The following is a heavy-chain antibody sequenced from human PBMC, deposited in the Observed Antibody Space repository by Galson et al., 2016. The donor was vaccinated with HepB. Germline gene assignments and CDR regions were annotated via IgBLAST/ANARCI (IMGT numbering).Heavy chain of an antibody. D-gene: IGHD6-19*01. CDR1: GLTSGFT. J-gene: IGHJ4*02. Sequence: SLRLSCAASGLTSGFTLSWVRQAPGKGLEWVANAEPHGGRKYYLDSVKGRFTISRDNARNSLYLQMNSLRAEDTAAYYCVRDGASGWHFDYWGQGALVTVSS. CDR3: VRDGASGWHFDY. CDR2: AEPHGGRK. V-gene: IGHV3-7*03.